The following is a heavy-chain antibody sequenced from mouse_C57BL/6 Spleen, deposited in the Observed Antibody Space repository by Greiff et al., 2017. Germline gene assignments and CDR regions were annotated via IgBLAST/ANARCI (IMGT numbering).Heavy chain of an antibody. Sequence: VKLQESGAELVKPGASVKISCKASGYAFSSYWMNWVKQRPGKGLEWIGQIYPGDGDTNYNGKFKGKATLTADKSSSTAYMQLSSLTSEDSAVYFCARANNYGSSFYYFDYWGQGTTLTVSS. CDR2: IYPGDGDT. J-gene: IGHJ2*01. V-gene: IGHV1-80*01. CDR3: ARANNYGSSFYYFDY. D-gene: IGHD1-1*01. CDR1: GYAFSSYW.